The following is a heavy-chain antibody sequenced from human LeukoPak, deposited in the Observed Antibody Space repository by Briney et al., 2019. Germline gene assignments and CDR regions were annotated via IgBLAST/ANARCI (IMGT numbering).Heavy chain of an antibody. CDR1: GGSFSGYY. J-gene: IGHJ5*02. CDR2: IYNSGST. D-gene: IGHD2-15*01. V-gene: IGHV4-59*08. Sequence: SETLSLTCAVYGGSFSGYYWGWIRQPPGKGLGWIGSIYNSGSTHYNPSLKSRVTISVDRSKNQFSLKLSSVTAADTAVYYCASHCSGGSCYEGYNWFDPWGQGTLVTVSS. CDR3: ASHCSGGSCYEGYNWFDP.